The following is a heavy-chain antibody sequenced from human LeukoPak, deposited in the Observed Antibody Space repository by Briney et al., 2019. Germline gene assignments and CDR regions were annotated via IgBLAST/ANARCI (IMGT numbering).Heavy chain of an antibody. Sequence: SETLSLTCTVSGGSISSYYWSWIRQPAGKGLEWIGRIYTSGSTNYNPSLKSRVTMSVDTSKNQFSLKLSSVTAADTAVYYCARRGRFLEWSRRDYGMDVWGQGTTVTVSS. D-gene: IGHD3-3*01. CDR3: ARRGRFLEWSRRDYGMDV. CDR2: IYTSGST. V-gene: IGHV4-4*07. J-gene: IGHJ6*02. CDR1: GGSISSYY.